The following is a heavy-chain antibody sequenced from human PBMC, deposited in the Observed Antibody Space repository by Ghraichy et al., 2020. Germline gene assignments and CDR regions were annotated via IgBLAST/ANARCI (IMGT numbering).Heavy chain of an antibody. CDR1: GYTFTSNY. D-gene: IGHD6-19*01. V-gene: IGHV1-46*01. CDR3: ARDTQVAGTRFDP. CDR2: INPNGGST. J-gene: IGHJ5*02. Sequence: ASVKVSCKASGYTFTSNYMHWVRQAPGQGLEWMGIINPNGGSTSYAQKIQGRVTMTRDTSTSTVYMELTSLRSEDTAVYYRARDTQVAGTRFDPWGQGTLVTVSS.